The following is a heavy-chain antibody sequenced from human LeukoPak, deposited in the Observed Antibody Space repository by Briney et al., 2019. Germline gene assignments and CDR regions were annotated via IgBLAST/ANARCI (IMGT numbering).Heavy chain of an antibody. J-gene: IGHJ4*02. D-gene: IGHD3-22*01. V-gene: IGHV1-18*01. CDR3: ARTYYYDSYFDY. CDR1: GYTFTSYG. Sequence: GASVKVSCKASGYTFTSYGISWVRQAPGQGLEWMGWISAYNGNTNYAQKLQGRVTMTTDTSTSTAYMELSSLRSEDTAVYYCARTYYYDSYFDYWGQGTLVTVSS. CDR2: ISAYNGNT.